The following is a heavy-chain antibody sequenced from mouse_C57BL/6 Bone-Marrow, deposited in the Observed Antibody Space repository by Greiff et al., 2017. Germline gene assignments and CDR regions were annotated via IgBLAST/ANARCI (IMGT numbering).Heavy chain of an antibody. CDR1: GYAFSSYW. CDR2: IYPGDGDT. D-gene: IGHD2-1*01. J-gene: IGHJ2*01. V-gene: IGHV1-80*01. Sequence: QVQLQQSGAELVKPGASVKISCKASGYAFSSYWMNWVKQRPGKGLEWIGQIYPGDGDTNYNGKFKGKATLTADKSSSTAYMQLSILTSEDAAVYFCARGGNYDENFDYWGQGTTLTVSS. CDR3: ARGGNYDENFDY.